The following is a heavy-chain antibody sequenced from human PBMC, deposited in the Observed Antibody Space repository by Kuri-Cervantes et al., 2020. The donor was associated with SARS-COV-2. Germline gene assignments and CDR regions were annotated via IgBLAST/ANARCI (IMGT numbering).Heavy chain of an antibody. D-gene: IGHD3-10*01. CDR3: ARDDGRGGPFDH. CDR1: GFTFSSYA. CDR2: MSYDGSNK. J-gene: IGHJ4*02. V-gene: IGHV3-30*14. Sequence: GESLKISCAASGFTFSSYAMHWVRQAPGKGLEWVAVMSYDGSNKYYADSVKGRFTISRDNSKNTLYLQMNSLRAEDTAVYYCARDDGRGGPFDHWGQGTLVTVSS.